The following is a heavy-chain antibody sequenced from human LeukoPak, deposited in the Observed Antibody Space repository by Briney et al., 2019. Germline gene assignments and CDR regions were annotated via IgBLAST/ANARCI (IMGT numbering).Heavy chain of an antibody. D-gene: IGHD6-13*01. CDR2: IYTSGST. J-gene: IGHJ4*02. CDR1: GGSISSGSYY. CDR3: ARDAGVRIAAAGYFDY. Sequence: PSETLSLTCTVSGGSISSGSYYWSWIRQPAGKGLEWIGRIYTSGSTNYNPSLKSRFTISVDTSKNQFSRKLSSVTAADTAVYYWARDAGVRIAAAGYFDYWGQGTLVTVSS. V-gene: IGHV4-61*02.